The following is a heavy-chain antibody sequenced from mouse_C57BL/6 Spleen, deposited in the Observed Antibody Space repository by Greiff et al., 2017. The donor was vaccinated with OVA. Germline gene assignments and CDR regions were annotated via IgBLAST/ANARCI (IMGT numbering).Heavy chain of an antibody. Sequence: VQLQQPGAELVKPGASVKLSCKASGYTFTSYWMHWVKQRPGQGLEWIGMIHPNSGSTNYNEKFKSKATLTVDKSSSTAYMQLSSLTSEDSAVYYCARESNYKGDAMDYWGQGTSVTVSS. CDR1: GYTFTSYW. CDR2: IHPNSGST. J-gene: IGHJ4*01. D-gene: IGHD2-5*01. CDR3: ARESNYKGDAMDY. V-gene: IGHV1-64*01.